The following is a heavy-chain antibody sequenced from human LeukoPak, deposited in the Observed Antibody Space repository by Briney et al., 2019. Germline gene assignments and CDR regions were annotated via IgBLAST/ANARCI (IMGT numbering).Heavy chain of an antibody. V-gene: IGHV3-21*01. CDR2: ISSSSSYI. J-gene: IGHJ4*02. Sequence: GGSLRLSCAASGFTFSSYSMNWVRQAPAKGLEWVSSISSSSSYIYYADSVKGRFTMSRDNAKNSLYLQMNSLRAEDTAVYYCASRYGGKGFDYWGQGTLVTVSS. CDR3: ASRYGGKGFDY. D-gene: IGHD4-23*01. CDR1: GFTFSSYS.